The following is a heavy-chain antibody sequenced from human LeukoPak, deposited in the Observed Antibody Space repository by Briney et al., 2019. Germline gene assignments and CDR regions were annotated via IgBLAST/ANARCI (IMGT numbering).Heavy chain of an antibody. CDR3: ARGIQLWLLGAFDI. D-gene: IGHD5-18*01. Sequence: GGSLRLSCAASGFRFSEYYMSWIRQAPGKGLEWISYISSSRTTIYYADSVKGRFTISRDNANNSLYLQMNSLRAEDTAVYYCARGIQLWLLGAFDIWGQGTMVTVSS. CDR2: ISSSRTTI. J-gene: IGHJ3*02. CDR1: GFRFSEYY. V-gene: IGHV3-11*01.